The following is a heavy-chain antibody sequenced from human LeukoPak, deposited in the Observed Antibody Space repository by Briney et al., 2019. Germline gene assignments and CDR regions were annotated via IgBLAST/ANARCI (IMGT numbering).Heavy chain of an antibody. CDR3: ASGEVVVANPPYYYYMDV. J-gene: IGHJ6*03. Sequence: GASVKVSCKASGYTFTGYYIHWVRQAPGQGLEWMGGIIPIFGTANYAQKFQGRVTITADESTSTAYMELSSLRSEDTAVYYCASGEVVVANPPYYYYMDVWGKGTTVTVSS. V-gene: IGHV1-69*13. D-gene: IGHD2-15*01. CDR1: GYTFTGYY. CDR2: IIPIFGTA.